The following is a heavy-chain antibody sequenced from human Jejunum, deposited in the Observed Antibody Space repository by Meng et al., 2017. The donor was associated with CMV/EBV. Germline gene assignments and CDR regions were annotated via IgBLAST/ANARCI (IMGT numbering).Heavy chain of an antibody. CDR2: IYHKGHT. Sequence: QVQRQGSGPSTVEPSPTLSLTCTVSGGSIASDDYWWSWIRQPPGKGLEWIGYIYHKGHTYYNPSLRSRISISVDTSKNQFSLRLNSVTAADTAVYYCARDKAGYKNCDSWGQGTLVTVSS. V-gene: IGHV4-30-4*08. CDR3: ARDKAGYKNCDS. CDR1: GGSIASDDYW. J-gene: IGHJ5*01. D-gene: IGHD5-24*01.